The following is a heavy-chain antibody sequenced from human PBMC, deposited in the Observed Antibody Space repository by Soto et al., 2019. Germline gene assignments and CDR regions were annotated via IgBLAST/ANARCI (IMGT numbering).Heavy chain of an antibody. CDR3: AREVVGNTWPGIFDS. Sequence: SETLSLTCTVSGGSVNNGSYYWSWIRQSPGKGLEWIGYIYTSGSTKYNSSLKSRVTISLDASNSQFSLTMSSVTAADTGVYYCAREVVGNTWPGIFDSWGRGTLVTVSS. J-gene: IGHJ4*02. CDR1: GGSVNNGSYY. CDR2: IYTSGST. V-gene: IGHV4-61*01.